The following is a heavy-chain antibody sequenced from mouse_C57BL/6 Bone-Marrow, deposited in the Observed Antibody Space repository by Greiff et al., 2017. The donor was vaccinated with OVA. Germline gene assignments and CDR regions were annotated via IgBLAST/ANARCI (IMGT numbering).Heavy chain of an antibody. D-gene: IGHD3-1*01. Sequence: EVQGVESGGGLVKPGGSLKLSCAASGFTFSDYGMHWVRQAPEKGLEWVAYISRGRSTIYYADTVKGRFTISRDNAKNTLFLQMTSLRSEDTAMYYCARGGYYYAMDYWGQGTSVTVSS. J-gene: IGHJ4*01. CDR3: ARGGYYYAMDY. V-gene: IGHV5-17*01. CDR1: GFTFSDYG. CDR2: ISRGRSTI.